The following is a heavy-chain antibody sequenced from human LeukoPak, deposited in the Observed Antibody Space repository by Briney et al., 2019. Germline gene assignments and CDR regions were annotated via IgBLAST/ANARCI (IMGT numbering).Heavy chain of an antibody. CDR2: IGASDGYT. D-gene: IGHD2-15*01. CDR3: ARAPVVSCRGAFCYPLDY. Sequence: GGSLRLSCVASGFSLSTFAMSWVRQSPEKGLEWVSAIGASDGYTYHADSVKGRFAMSRDISRSTVYLQMNSPRVDDTAVYFCARAPVVSCRGAFCYPLDYWGHGILITVSS. CDR1: GFSLSTFA. V-gene: IGHV3-23*01. J-gene: IGHJ4*01.